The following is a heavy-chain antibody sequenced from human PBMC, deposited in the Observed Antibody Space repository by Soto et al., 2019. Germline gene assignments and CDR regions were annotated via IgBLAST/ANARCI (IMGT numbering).Heavy chain of an antibody. D-gene: IGHD5-18*01. CDR1: GYSFTSYW. CDR2: IYPGDSGT. J-gene: IGHJ6*02. Sequence: GESLKISCKGSGYSFTSYWIGCVRQMPGKGLEWMGIIYPGDSGTRYSPSFQGQVTISADKSISTAYLQWSSLKASDTAMYYCASDNVDTAMERDYYYGMDVWGQGTPVTVSS. V-gene: IGHV5-51*01. CDR3: ASDNVDTAMERDYYYGMDV.